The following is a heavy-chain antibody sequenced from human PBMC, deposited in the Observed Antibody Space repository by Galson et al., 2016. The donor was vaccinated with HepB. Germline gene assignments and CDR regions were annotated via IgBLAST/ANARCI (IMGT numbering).Heavy chain of an antibody. CDR3: AREAVAGIWSAFDI. D-gene: IGHD6-19*01. Sequence: SVKVSCKASGYTFTRNYMHWVRQAPGQGLEWMGIINPSSGSTTYAQKFQGRATMTRDTSTSTVYMELSSLRSEDTAVYYCAREAVAGIWSAFDIWGQGTMVTVSS. V-gene: IGHV1-46*01. CDR1: GYTFTRNY. CDR2: INPSSGST. J-gene: IGHJ3*02.